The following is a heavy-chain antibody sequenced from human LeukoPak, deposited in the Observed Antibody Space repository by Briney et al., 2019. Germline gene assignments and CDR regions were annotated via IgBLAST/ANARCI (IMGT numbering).Heavy chain of an antibody. CDR1: GYIFASYA. CDR2: ISAYNGNI. J-gene: IGHJ6*04. Sequence: ASVKVSCKASGYIFASYAITWVRQAPGQGFEWMGWISAYNGNIKYAQKFQGRLTMTTDTSTSTANMELGSLRSDDTAVYYCARSEGLLKSPNYYFYGMDVWGKGTTVTVSS. D-gene: IGHD2-15*01. CDR3: ARSEGLLKSPNYYFYGMDV. V-gene: IGHV1-18*04.